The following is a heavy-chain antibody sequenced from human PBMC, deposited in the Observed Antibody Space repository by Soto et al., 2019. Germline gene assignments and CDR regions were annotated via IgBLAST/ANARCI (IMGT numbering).Heavy chain of an antibody. CDR3: SRDIQALVKSTLQRFDF. J-gene: IGHJ4*02. CDR2: ISWNGGTT. D-gene: IGHD2-2*01. Sequence: EVQLGESGGSLVQPGRSLRLACEASGFRFDDLAMHWVRQAPGRGLEWVAVISWNGGTTIYADFVKGRFAVSRDNSKNSLFLQMDSLRPEDTALYYCSRDIQALVKSTLQRFDFWGQGTQVTVSS. CDR1: GFRFDDLA. V-gene: IGHV3-9*01.